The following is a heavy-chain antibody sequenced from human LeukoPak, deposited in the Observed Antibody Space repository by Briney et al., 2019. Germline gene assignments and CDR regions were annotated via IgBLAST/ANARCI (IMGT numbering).Heavy chain of an antibody. Sequence: PSETLSLTCTVSGGSTSSSSYYWGWIRQPPGKGLEWIGSMYYSGSTYYNPSLKSRVTISVDTSKNQFSLKLTSVTAADTAVYYCARSRGSSGGPFDPWGQGTLVTVSS. D-gene: IGHD2-15*01. J-gene: IGHJ5*02. CDR1: GGSTSSSSYY. V-gene: IGHV4-39*01. CDR2: MYYSGST. CDR3: ARSRGSSGGPFDP.